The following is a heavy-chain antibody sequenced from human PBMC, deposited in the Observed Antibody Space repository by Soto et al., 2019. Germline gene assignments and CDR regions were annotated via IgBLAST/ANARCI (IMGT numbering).Heavy chain of an antibody. CDR3: ARSQGSSTSLEIYYYYYYGMDV. CDR1: GGTFSSYA. J-gene: IGHJ6*02. CDR2: IIPISGTA. V-gene: IGHV1-69*01. D-gene: IGHD2-2*01. Sequence: QVQLVQSGAEVKKPGSSVKVSCKASGGTFSSYAISWVRQAPGQGLEWMGGIIPISGTANYAQKFQGRVTITADESTSTAYMELSSLRSEDTAVYYCARSQGSSTSLEIYYYYYYGMDVWGRGTTVTVS.